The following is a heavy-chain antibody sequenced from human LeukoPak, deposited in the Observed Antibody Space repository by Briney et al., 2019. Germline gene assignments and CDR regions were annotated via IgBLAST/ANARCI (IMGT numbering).Heavy chain of an antibody. V-gene: IGHV3-23*01. CDR2: ISGSGGST. CDR3: AKGQSVGYCSGGSCPMDA. D-gene: IGHD2-15*01. J-gene: IGHJ6*02. CDR1: GFTFSSYA. Sequence: PGGSLRLPCAASGFTFSSYAMSWVRQAPGKGLEWVSAISGSGGSTYYADSVKGRFTISRDNSKNTLYLQMNSLRAEDTAVYYCAKGQSVGYCSGGSCPMDAWGQGTTVTVSS.